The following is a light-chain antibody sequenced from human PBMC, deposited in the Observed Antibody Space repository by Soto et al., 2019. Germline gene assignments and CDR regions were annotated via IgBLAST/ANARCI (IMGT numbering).Light chain of an antibody. V-gene: IGLV1-47*01. J-gene: IGLJ3*02. CDR3: AVWDDSLSGPWV. CDR1: SSNIGSNY. CDR2: RNN. Sequence: QAVVTQPLSASGTPGQRVTISCSGSSSNIGSNYVYWYQQLPGTAPKLLIYRNNQRPSGVPDRFSGSKSGTSASLAISGLRSEDEADYYCAVWDDSLSGPWVFGGGTKLTVL.